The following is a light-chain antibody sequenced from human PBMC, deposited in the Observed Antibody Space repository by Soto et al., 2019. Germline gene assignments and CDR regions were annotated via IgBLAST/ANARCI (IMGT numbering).Light chain of an antibody. J-gene: IGLJ2*01. CDR3: QSYDSNNVV. CDR2: EDD. Sequence: NFMLTQPHSVSESPGKTVTISCTRSSGSIASNYVQWYQQRPGSAPTIMIYEDDLRPSGVPDRFSGSIDSSSNSASLTISGLKTEDEADYYCQSYDSNNVVFGGGTKVTVL. CDR1: SGSIASNY. V-gene: IGLV6-57*04.